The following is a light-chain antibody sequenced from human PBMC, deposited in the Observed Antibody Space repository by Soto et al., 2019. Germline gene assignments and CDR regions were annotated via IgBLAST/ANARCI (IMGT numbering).Light chain of an antibody. CDR3: SSYTSATTRV. CDR1: SSDVGGYNR. J-gene: IGLJ3*02. V-gene: IGLV2-18*02. Sequence: QAVLTQPPSVSGSPGQSVTISCTGTSSDVGGYNRVSWYQQSPGTAPKLIIYEVTNRPSGVPGRFSGSKSGNTASLTISGLQAEDEADYYCSSYTSATTRVFGGGTKVTVL. CDR2: EVT.